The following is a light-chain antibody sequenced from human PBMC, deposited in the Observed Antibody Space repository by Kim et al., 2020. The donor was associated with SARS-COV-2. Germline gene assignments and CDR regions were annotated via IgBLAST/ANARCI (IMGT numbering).Light chain of an antibody. Sequence: SSELTQDPAVSVALGQTVRITCQGDSLRSYYASWYQQKPGQAPVLVIYGKNNRPSGIPDRISGSSSGNTASLTITGAQAEDEADYYCNSRDSSGNHLLVF. J-gene: IGLJ3*02. CDR3: NSRDSSGNHLLV. CDR2: GKN. V-gene: IGLV3-19*01. CDR1: SLRSYY.